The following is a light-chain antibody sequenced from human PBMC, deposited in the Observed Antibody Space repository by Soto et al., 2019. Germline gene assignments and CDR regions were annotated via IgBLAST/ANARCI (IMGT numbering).Light chain of an antibody. Sequence: EVVLTQSPGTLSLSPGERVTLSCRASQSVASSYLAWYQQKPGRAPRLLFYSASSRATGIPDRFSGSGSGTDFPLTISRREPEYFAVYYCHHFGSLPETFGQGTNVE. J-gene: IGKJ1*01. CDR3: HHFGSLPET. V-gene: IGKV3-20*01. CDR1: QSVASSY. CDR2: SAS.